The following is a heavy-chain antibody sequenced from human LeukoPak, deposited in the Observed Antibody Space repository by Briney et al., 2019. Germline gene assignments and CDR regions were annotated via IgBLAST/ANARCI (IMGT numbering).Heavy chain of an antibody. CDR1: GFTFSSYG. CDR3: AKEGFDY. V-gene: IGHV3-23*01. J-gene: IGHJ4*02. Sequence: PGGSLRLSCAASGFTFSSYGMHWVRQAPGKGLEWVSTFTGGDGSAYYADSVKGRFTISRDNSKNTLYLQMNSLRAEDTALYYCAKEGFDYWGQGTLVTVSS. CDR2: FTGGDGSA.